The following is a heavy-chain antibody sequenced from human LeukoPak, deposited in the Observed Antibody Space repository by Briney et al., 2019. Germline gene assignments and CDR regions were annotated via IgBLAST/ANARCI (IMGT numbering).Heavy chain of an antibody. D-gene: IGHD3-9*01. J-gene: IGHJ4*02. Sequence: PGESLRLSCAASGFTFDDYAMQWVRHPPGKGLEWGSCISWSSSNIAYADSVTGRFIISRDHATNSPYLQMNSLRAEDMALYYGAKDISGVLRYFDWSLDYWGQGTLVTVS. CDR1: GFTFDDYA. V-gene: IGHV3-9*03. CDR2: ISWSSSNI. CDR3: AKDISGVLRYFDWSLDY.